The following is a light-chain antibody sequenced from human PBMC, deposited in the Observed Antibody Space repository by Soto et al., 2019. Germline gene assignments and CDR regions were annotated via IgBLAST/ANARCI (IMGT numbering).Light chain of an antibody. Sequence: DIQMTQSPSSVSAPVGDRVTITCRASQGISSWLAWYQRKPGKAPKLLIYAASSLQSGVPSRFSGSGSGTVFTLTISSLQPEDFATYYCQQANSFPITFGQGTRLEIK. CDR1: QGISSW. V-gene: IGKV1D-12*01. CDR2: AAS. CDR3: QQANSFPIT. J-gene: IGKJ5*01.